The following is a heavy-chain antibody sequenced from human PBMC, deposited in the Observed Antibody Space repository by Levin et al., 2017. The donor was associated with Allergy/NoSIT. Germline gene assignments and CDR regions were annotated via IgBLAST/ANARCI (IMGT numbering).Heavy chain of an antibody. CDR3: ARVKAPTSMVRGTRARLYYGMDV. D-gene: IGHD3-10*01. CDR2: ISSSGSTR. CDR1: GFSFSDYY. Sequence: GGSLRLSCAASGFSFSDYYMSWIRQAPGKGLEWVSHISSSGSTRYFADSVKGRITISRDNAKNSLYLQMNSLRAEDAAVYYCARVKAPTSMVRGTRARLYYGMDVWGQGTTVTVSS. J-gene: IGHJ6*02. V-gene: IGHV3-11*01.